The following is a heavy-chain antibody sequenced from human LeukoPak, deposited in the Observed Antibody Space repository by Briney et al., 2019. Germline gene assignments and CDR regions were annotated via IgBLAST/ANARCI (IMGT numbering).Heavy chain of an antibody. CDR1: GGSFSGYY. D-gene: IGHD2-2*02. Sequence: SETLSLTCAVYGGSFSGYYWSWIRQPPGKGLEWIGEINHSGSTNYNPSLKSRVTISVDTSKNQFSLKLSSVTAADTAVYYCAGGARCSSTSCYTVVYYYYGMDVWGQGTTVTVSS. CDR2: INHSGST. J-gene: IGHJ6*02. V-gene: IGHV4-34*01. CDR3: AGGARCSSTSCYTVVYYYYGMDV.